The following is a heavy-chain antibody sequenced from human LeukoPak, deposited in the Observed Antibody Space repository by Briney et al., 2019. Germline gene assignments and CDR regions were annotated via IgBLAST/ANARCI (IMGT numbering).Heavy chain of an antibody. D-gene: IGHD2-21*02. CDR2: IFHNGNT. V-gene: IGHV4-38-2*02. J-gene: IGHJ6*02. Sequence: SETLSLTCTVSGYSISSDYYRGWIRQPPGKGLEWIGNIFHNGNTYYNPSLKSRVTMSIDTSKKQFSLKLRTATAADTAVYYCARVTAILSYYYYYDMDVWGQGTTVTVSS. CDR3: ARVTAILSYYYYYDMDV. CDR1: GYSISSDYY.